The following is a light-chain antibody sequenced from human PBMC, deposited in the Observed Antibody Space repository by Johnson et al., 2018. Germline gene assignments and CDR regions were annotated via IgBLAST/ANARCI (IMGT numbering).Light chain of an antibody. CDR3: GTWDSSLSAGNV. J-gene: IGLJ1*01. CDR2: ENN. V-gene: IGLV1-51*02. Sequence: QSVLTQPPSVSAAPGQKVTISCSGSSSNIGNNYVSWYQQLPGTAPKLLIYENNKRPSGIPDRFSGSKSGTSATLGITGLQTGAEADYYCGTWDSSLSAGNVFGTGGKVTVL. CDR1: SSNIGNNY.